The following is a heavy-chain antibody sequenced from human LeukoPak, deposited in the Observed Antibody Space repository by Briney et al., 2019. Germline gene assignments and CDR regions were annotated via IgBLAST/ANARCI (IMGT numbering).Heavy chain of an antibody. D-gene: IGHD2-21*02. CDR3: ARDVVLTSSPDAFDI. Sequence: SETLSLTCTVSRVSITKDSYSWPWTRHPPGKCLEWIRDISYSGSTKYKPSLKRRLTISGDVSKNQFSLKLTSVTAADTAVYYCARDVVLTSSPDAFDIWGQGTMVTVSS. V-gene: IGHV4-31*03. J-gene: IGHJ3*02. CDR2: ISYSGST. CDR1: RVSITKDSYS.